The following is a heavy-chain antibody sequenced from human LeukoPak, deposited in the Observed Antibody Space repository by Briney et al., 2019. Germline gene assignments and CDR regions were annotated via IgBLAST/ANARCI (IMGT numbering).Heavy chain of an antibody. Sequence: GGSLRLSCAASGFTFSSYAMSWVRQAPGKGLEWVSSISSSSSYIYYADSVKGRFTISRDNAKNSLYLQMNSLRAEDTAVYYCARSPPIQLWSHFDYWGQGTLVTVSS. V-gene: IGHV3-21*01. D-gene: IGHD5-18*01. J-gene: IGHJ4*02. CDR3: ARSPPIQLWSHFDY. CDR1: GFTFSSYA. CDR2: ISSSSSYI.